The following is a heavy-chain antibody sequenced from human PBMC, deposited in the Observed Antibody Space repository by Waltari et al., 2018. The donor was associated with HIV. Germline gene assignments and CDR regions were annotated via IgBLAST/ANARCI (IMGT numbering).Heavy chain of an antibody. J-gene: IGHJ4*02. V-gene: IGHV3-15*01. CDR1: GFTFSNAG. CDR3: TTGSLDSFDY. CDR2: IKSKTDGGTT. Sequence: EVQLVESGGGLVKPGGSLRVSCAASGFTFSNAGLSWVLQAPGKGLEWVGRIKSKTDGGTTDYAAPVKGRFTISRDDSKNTLYLQMNSLKTEDTAVYYCTTGSLDSFDYWGQGTLVTVSS. D-gene: IGHD1-26*01.